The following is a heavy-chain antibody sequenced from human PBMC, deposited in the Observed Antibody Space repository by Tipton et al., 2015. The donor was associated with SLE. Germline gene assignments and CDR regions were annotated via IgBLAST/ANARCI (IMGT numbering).Heavy chain of an antibody. CDR2: IDNDGGST. V-gene: IGHV3-64D*06. J-gene: IGHJ4*02. CDR3: VKDFVAGTTYYYFDH. CDR1: GFTFSDYA. D-gene: IGHD6-19*01. Sequence: SLRLSCSASGFTFSDYAMHWARQAPGKGLEYVSAIDNDGGSTDYAESVKGRFTISRDNFRNTLYLQMSSLRTEDTAVYYCVKDFVAGTTYYYFDHWGQGTLVTVSS.